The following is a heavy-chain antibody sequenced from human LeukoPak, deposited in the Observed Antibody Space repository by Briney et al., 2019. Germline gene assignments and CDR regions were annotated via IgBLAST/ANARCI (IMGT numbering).Heavy chain of an antibody. V-gene: IGHV4-39*01. D-gene: IGHD5-24*01. Sequence: AAQTLSLTCTVAGGSISSSSYYWGWIRQPPGKGLEWIGSIYYSGSTYYNPSLKSSVTVSVDTCKNQFSLKLSSVTAADTAVYYCARRGDGYNPLDYWGQGTLVTVSS. CDR3: ARRGDGYNPLDY. CDR2: IYYSGST. CDR1: GGSISSSSYY. J-gene: IGHJ4*02.